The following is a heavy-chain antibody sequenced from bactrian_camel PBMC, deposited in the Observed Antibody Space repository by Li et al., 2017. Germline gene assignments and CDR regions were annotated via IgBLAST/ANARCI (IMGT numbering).Heavy chain of an antibody. CDR2: ITGNGDTT. D-gene: IGHD4*01. CDR1: GFTFSTYA. V-gene: IGHV3S42*01. J-gene: IGHJ4*01. Sequence: VQLVESGGDLAQPGGSLRVSCVASGFTFSTYAMSWVRQAQGKGLEWVSGITGNGDTTIYAASVKGRFTVSRDNAKNTLYLQMTSLKTEDTAMYYCAKLFYSRDYAGYLGGQGTQVTVS. CDR3: AKLFYSRDYAGYL.